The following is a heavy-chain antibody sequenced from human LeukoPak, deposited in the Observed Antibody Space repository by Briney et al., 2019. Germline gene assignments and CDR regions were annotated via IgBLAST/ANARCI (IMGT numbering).Heavy chain of an antibody. J-gene: IGHJ4*02. Sequence: GGSLRLSCAASGFTFSDHYVDWVRQAPGGGLEWVGRTRNKANNYNTEYAASVKGRFTISRDDSKNSLYLQMNSLKTEDTAVYYCTRRSYSSGWYTDYWGQGTLVTVSS. CDR2: TRNKANNYNT. D-gene: IGHD6-19*01. CDR1: GFTFSDHY. V-gene: IGHV3-72*01. CDR3: TRRSYSSGWYTDY.